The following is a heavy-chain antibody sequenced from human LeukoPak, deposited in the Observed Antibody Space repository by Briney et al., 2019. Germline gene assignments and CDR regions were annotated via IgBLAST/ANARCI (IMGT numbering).Heavy chain of an antibody. D-gene: IGHD6-19*01. Sequence: SETLSLTCTVSGGSISSYYWSWIRQPAGKGLEWIGRIYTSGSTNYNPSLKSRVTISVHKSKNQFSLKLISVPAADTAVYFCARASVAAPGYFDYCGQGTLVTV. CDR3: ARASVAAPGYFDY. V-gene: IGHV4-4*07. CDR2: IYTSGST. J-gene: IGHJ4*02. CDR1: GGSISSYY.